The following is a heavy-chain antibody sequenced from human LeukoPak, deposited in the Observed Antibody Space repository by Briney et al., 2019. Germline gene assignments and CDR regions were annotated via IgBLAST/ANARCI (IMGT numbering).Heavy chain of an antibody. J-gene: IGHJ5*02. Sequence: PSQTLSLTCTVSGGSISSGGYYWSWIRQPPGKGLEWIGYIYHSGSTYYNPSPKSRVTISVDRSKNQFSLKLSSVTAADTAVYYCARDGAAAPNWSDPWGQGTLVTVSS. CDR2: IYHSGST. CDR1: GGSISSGGYY. D-gene: IGHD6-13*01. CDR3: ARDGAAAPNWSDP. V-gene: IGHV4-30-2*01.